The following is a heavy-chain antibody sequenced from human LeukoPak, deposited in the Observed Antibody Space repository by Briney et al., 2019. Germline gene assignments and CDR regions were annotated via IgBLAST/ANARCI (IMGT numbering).Heavy chain of an antibody. Sequence: PSETLSLTCTVSGGSISSYYWSWIRQPPGKGLEWIGYIYYSGSTNYNPSLKSRVTISVDTSKNQFSLKLSSVTAADTAVYYCARTGSSGSKGAFDIWGQGTMVTVSS. D-gene: IGHD3-22*01. CDR2: IYYSGST. CDR1: GGSISSYY. V-gene: IGHV4-59*01. CDR3: ARTGSSGSKGAFDI. J-gene: IGHJ3*02.